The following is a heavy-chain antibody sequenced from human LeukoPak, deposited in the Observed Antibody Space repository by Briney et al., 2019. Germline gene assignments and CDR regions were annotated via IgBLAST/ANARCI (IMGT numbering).Heavy chain of an antibody. CDR3: AKDLHGDFDY. CDR1: GFTFNTYA. V-gene: IGHV3-23*01. J-gene: IGHJ4*02. Sequence: GGSLRLSCAASGFTFNTYAMTWVRQAPGKGLEWVSAISGSGGSTYYADSVKGRFTISRDNSKNTLYLQMNSLRAEDTAVYYCAKDLHGDFDYWGQGTLVTVSS. CDR2: ISGSGGST. D-gene: IGHD4-17*01.